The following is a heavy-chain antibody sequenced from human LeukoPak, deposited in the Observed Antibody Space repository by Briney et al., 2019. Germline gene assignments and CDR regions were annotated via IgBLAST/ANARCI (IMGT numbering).Heavy chain of an antibody. V-gene: IGHV4-34*01. CDR1: GGSFSGYY. D-gene: IGHD6-19*01. Sequence: SETLSLTCAVYGGSFSGYYWSWIRQPPGKGLEWIGEINHSGSTNYNPSLKSRVTISVDTSMNQFSLKLSSVTAADTAVYCCARGPTAVAGWKYFDLWGRGTLVTVSS. CDR3: ARGPTAVAGWKYFDL. CDR2: INHSGST. J-gene: IGHJ2*01.